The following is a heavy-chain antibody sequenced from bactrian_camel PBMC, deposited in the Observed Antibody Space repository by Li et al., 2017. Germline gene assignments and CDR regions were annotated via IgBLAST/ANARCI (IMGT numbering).Heavy chain of an antibody. J-gene: IGHJ4*01. CDR1: GDVTDQYR. CDR2: IYTGGDIT. V-gene: IGHV3S1*01. Sequence: HVQLVESGGGSVQPGGSLKLSCEASGDVTDQYRMAWFRQAPGKEREGVAAIYTGGDITYYADSVKGRFAISRDDAKTTVYLQMNSLKPEDSGVYYCAAHRLVCLGSSVFGEYDYWGQGTQVTVS. D-gene: IGHD1*01. CDR3: AAHRLVCLGSSVFGEYDY.